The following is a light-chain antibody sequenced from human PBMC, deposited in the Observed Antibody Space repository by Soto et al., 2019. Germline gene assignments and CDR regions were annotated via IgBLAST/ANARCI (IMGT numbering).Light chain of an antibody. V-gene: IGKV1D-16*01. J-gene: IGKJ4*01. Sequence: DVQMTQSPSSLSASVGERVTITCRASQDINSYLAWYQQKPGNAPKSLIYAASSLQTGVPSMFSGSESGTDFTLTISNLQPEDSATYYCQQYNIYPLTFGGGTKVEIK. CDR2: AAS. CDR3: QQYNIYPLT. CDR1: QDINSY.